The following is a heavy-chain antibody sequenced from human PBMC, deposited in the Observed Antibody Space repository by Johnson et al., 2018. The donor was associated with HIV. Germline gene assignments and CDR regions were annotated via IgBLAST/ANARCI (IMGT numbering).Heavy chain of an antibody. Sequence: VQLVESGGGLVQPGVSLRLSCAASRFTFSSNDMHWVRQATGKGLEWVSTIGPGGDTYYPGSVKGRFTISREHAKNTLYLQMNSLKTDDTAVYYCTTDGYSSSWNRDAFDIWGQGTMVTVSS. CDR2: IGPGGDT. J-gene: IGHJ3*02. CDR3: TTDGYSSSWNRDAFDI. CDR1: RFTFSSND. V-gene: IGHV3-13*01. D-gene: IGHD6-13*01.